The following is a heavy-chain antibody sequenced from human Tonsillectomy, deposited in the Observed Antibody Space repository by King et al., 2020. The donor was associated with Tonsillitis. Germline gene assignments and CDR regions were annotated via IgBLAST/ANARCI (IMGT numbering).Heavy chain of an antibody. J-gene: IGHJ2*01. D-gene: IGHD1-26*01. Sequence: QLVQSGAEVKNPGESLKISCEGSGFTFNTYWIGWVRQVPGNGLEWMGVVYPGDSDTRYSPSFQGRVTISADKSINTAYLQWSSLKSSDTAIYYCARSAESGSPADWYFNLWGRGTLVTVS. CDR2: VYPGDSDT. CDR1: GFTFNTYW. V-gene: IGHV5-51*01. CDR3: ARSAESGSPADWYFNL.